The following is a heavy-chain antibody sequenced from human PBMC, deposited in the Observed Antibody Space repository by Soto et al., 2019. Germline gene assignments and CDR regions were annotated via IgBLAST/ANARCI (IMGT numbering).Heavy chain of an antibody. Sequence: QVQLVQSGAEVKKPGSSVKVSCKASGGTFSSYAISWVRQAPGQGLEWMGGIIPIFGTANYAQKFQGRVTITADDSTSTAYMELSSLRSEDTAVYYWARVVTVVKSFHYWYFDLWGRGTLVTVSS. J-gene: IGHJ2*01. CDR1: GGTFSSYA. CDR2: IIPIFGTA. D-gene: IGHD2-15*01. V-gene: IGHV1-69*12. CDR3: ARVVTVVKSFHYWYFDL.